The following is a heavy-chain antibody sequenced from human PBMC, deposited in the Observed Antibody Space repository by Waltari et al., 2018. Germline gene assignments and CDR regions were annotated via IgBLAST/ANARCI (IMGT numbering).Heavy chain of an antibody. D-gene: IGHD1-26*01. J-gene: IGHJ6*03. CDR3: VRGRLSGSLLSGRGSRGYLFYIDV. V-gene: IGHV1-2*06. CDR2: INPTNGGT. Sequence: QVQLVQSGAEVKKPGASVKVSCNPSGYTFVDYYLHWVRQAPGQGPERMGRINPTNGGTNYAQTFQGRVTLTRDTSINTAYMELSRLTSDDSAIYFCVRGRLSGSLLSGRGSRGYLFYIDVWGQGTTVTVSS. CDR1: GYTFVDYY.